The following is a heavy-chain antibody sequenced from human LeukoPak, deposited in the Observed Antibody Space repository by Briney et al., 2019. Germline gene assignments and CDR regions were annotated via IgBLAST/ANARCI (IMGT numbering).Heavy chain of an antibody. CDR3: ARDRTLLWFGELSDHYYYYYGMDV. J-gene: IGHJ6*02. CDR2: IYTSGST. Sequence: PSETLSLTCTVSGGSISSYYWSWIRQPAGKGLEWIGRIYTSGSTNYNPSLKSRVTMSVDTPKNQFSLKLSSVTAADTAVYYCARDRTLLWFGELSDHYYYYYGMDVWGQGTTVTVSS. D-gene: IGHD3-10*01. V-gene: IGHV4-4*07. CDR1: GGSISSYY.